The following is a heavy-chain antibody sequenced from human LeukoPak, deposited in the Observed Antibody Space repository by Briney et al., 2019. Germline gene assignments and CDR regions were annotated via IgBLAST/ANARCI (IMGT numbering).Heavy chain of an antibody. J-gene: IGHJ6*02. Sequence: SGTLSLTCAVSSGSINSNWWSWVRQPPGKRLEWIGEIYHSGSTNYNPTLKSRVTISVDKSKNQFSLRLTSVTAADTAVYYCARPSLGGPNRIAAAGYYYYYGMDVWGQGTTVTVSS. CDR3: ARPSLGGPNRIAAAGYYYYYGMDV. CDR1: SGSINSNW. V-gene: IGHV4-4*02. D-gene: IGHD6-13*01. CDR2: IYHSGST.